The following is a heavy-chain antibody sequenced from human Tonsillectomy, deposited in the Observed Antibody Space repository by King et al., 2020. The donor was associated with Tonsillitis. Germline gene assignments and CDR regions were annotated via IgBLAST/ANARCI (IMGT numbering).Heavy chain of an antibody. J-gene: IGHJ4*02. CDR1: GFTFSSYA. V-gene: IGHV3-23*04. Sequence: VQLVESGGGLVQPGGSLRLSCAASGFTFSSYAMSWVRQAPGRGLEGVSAFGGSGGGTYSAASVKGRFTISRDNSKNTLYLKMNSLRAEDTAVYYCAKDHYELDYWGQGTLVTVSS. D-gene: IGHD3-22*01. CDR3: AKDHYELDY. CDR2: FGGSGGGT.